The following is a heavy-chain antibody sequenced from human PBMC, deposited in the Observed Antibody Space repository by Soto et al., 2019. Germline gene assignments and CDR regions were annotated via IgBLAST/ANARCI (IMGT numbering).Heavy chain of an antibody. CDR2: IYPGDSDT. V-gene: IGHV5-51*01. Sequence: EVQLVQSGAEVKKSGESLQISCKGSGYNFTNYWIGWVRQMPGKGLEWMGLIYPGDSDTRYRPPFRGHVTLSADKSSSTAYLQWSGLKASDTAMYYCARHESGRAFEMWGQGTMVTVSS. D-gene: IGHD6-25*01. CDR3: ARHESGRAFEM. CDR1: GYNFTNYW. J-gene: IGHJ3*02.